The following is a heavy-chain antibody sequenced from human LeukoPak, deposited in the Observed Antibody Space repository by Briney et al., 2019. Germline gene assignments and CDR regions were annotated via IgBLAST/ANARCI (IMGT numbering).Heavy chain of an antibody. CDR2: IYTSGST. V-gene: IGHV4-4*07. CDR1: GGSISSYY. Sequence: SETLSLTCTVPGGSISSYYWSWIRQPAGKGLGWIGRIYTSGSTNYNPSLKSRVTMSVDTSKNQFSLKLSPVTAADTAVYYCARGPYRAVAALWGPYYFDYWGQGTLVTVSS. J-gene: IGHJ4*02. CDR3: ARGPYRAVAALWGPYYFDY. D-gene: IGHD6-19*01.